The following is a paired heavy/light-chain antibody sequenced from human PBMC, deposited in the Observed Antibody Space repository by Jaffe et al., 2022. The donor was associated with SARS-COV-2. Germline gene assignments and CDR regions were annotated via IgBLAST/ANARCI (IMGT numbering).Heavy chain of an antibody. CDR1: GYIFTTYD. CDR2: MNPNSGNT. V-gene: IGHV1-8*01. Sequence: QVQLVQSGAEVKKPGASVKVSCKASGYIFTTYDISWVRQATGQGLEWMGWMNPNSGNTGFTQKFQGRVTVTRNTYISTAYMELSSLRSEDTAVYYCARAFRCSGDACYAFDYWGQGTLVTVSP. CDR3: ARAFRCSGDACYAFDY. J-gene: IGHJ4*02. D-gene: IGHD2-15*01.
Light chain of an antibody. J-gene: IGLJ3*02. CDR2: ENN. Sequence: QSVLTQPPSVSAAPGQKVTISCSGSSSNIGNNYVSWYQQLPGTAPKLLIYENNKRPSGIPDRFSGSKSGTSATLGITGLQTGDEADYYCGTWHSSLSTWVFGGGTKLTVL. V-gene: IGLV1-51*02. CDR1: SSNIGNNY. CDR3: GTWHSSLSTWV.